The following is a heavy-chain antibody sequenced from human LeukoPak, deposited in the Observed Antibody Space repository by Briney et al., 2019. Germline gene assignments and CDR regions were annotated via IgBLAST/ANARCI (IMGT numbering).Heavy chain of an antibody. J-gene: IGHJ4*02. D-gene: IGHD1-26*01. Sequence: SSVKVSCKASGGSFSSYAISWVRQAPGQGPEWMGRIIPILGIAKYAQKFQGRVTVTADNATSTAYMALSSLRSEDTAVYFCARETVGADGYFDYWGQGTLVTVSS. CDR1: GGSFSSYA. V-gene: IGHV1-69*04. CDR2: IIPILGIA. CDR3: ARETVGADGYFDY.